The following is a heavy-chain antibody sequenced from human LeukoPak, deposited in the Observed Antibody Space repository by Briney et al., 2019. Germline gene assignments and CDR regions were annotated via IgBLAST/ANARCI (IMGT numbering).Heavy chain of an antibody. CDR1: GFTFSSYA. CDR2: IRSKPNNYAT. J-gene: IGHJ3*02. Sequence: TGGSLRLSCAASGFTFSSYAMSWVRQASGKGLEWVGRIRSKPNNYATAYAASVKGRFTISRDDSRNTAYLQMNSLKTEDTAVYYCTRWELNDAFDIWGQGTMVTVSS. CDR3: TRWELNDAFDI. D-gene: IGHD1-26*01. V-gene: IGHV3-73*01.